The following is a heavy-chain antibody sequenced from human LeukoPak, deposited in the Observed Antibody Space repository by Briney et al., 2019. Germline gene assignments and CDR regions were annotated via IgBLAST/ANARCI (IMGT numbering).Heavy chain of an antibody. CDR3: ARDAREYSSSRFDL. CDR1: GGSISSSSYY. D-gene: IGHD6-13*01. Sequence: SETLSLTCTVSGGSISSSSYYWGWIRQPPGKGLEWIGSIYYSGSTYYNPSLKSRVTISVDTSKNQFSLKLSSVTAADTAVYYCARDAREYSSSRFDLRGRGTLVTVSS. J-gene: IGHJ2*01. CDR2: IYYSGST. V-gene: IGHV4-39*07.